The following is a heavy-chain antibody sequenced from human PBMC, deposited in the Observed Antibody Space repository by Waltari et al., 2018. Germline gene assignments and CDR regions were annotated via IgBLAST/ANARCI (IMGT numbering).Heavy chain of an antibody. CDR3: TRGWVGGRGVSAYSSGWYNY. Sequence: QVQLQQWGAGLLKPSETLSLTCAVSDGSFSGYFWSWIRQPPGKGLEWIGEINHRGRTDHNPALKSLVTISVDTSKNQFSLKLSSVTAADTAVYYCTRGWVGGRGVSAYSSGWYNYWGQGTLVTVSS. CDR1: DGSFSGYF. CDR2: INHRGRT. D-gene: IGHD6-19*01. J-gene: IGHJ4*02. V-gene: IGHV4-34*01.